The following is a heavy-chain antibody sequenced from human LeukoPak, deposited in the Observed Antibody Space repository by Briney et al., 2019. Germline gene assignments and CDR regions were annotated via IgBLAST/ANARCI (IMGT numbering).Heavy chain of an antibody. CDR3: ARGGGLDV. J-gene: IGHJ6*02. V-gene: IGHV3-7*03. D-gene: IGHD3-16*01. CDR1: AFIFSGHW. Sequence: PGGSLRLSCEGSAFIFSGHWMNWVRQTPGKGLEWVASIKEDGSEGQYVDSVKGRFTISRDNAKNSLYLQMSNLRAEDTAVYFCARGGGLDVWGQGATVTVSS. CDR2: IKEDGSEG.